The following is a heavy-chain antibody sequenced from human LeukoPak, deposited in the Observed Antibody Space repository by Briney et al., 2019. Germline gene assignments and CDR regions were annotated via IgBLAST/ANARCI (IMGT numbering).Heavy chain of an antibody. D-gene: IGHD6-13*01. Sequence: GGSLTLSCAASGFTFSYHWMTWVRQAPGKGLEWVANIKNDGAVKNYVDSVKGRFTISRDNAKNSLYLQMNRLRAEDTAVYYCAKDSYSKGDFWGQGVLVTVSS. CDR2: IKNDGAVK. V-gene: IGHV3-7*01. J-gene: IGHJ4*02. CDR3: AKDSYSKGDF. CDR1: GFTFSYHW.